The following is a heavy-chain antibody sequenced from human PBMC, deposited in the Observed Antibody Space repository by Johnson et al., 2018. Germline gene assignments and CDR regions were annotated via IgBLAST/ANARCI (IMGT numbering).Heavy chain of an antibody. D-gene: IGHD3-16*01. CDR3: ARDRGYVLDS. CDR1: GLTFNTYT. CDR2: IREDGAPT. Sequence: VQLVESGGGLVQPGGSLRLSCAASGLTFNTYTMTWVRQAPGKGLEWISHIREDGAPTKYADSVKGRFTISRDNAKNSLYLQMNSLRADDTAVYYCARDRGYVLDSWGQGTPVTVSS. V-gene: IGHV3-48*04. J-gene: IGHJ4*02.